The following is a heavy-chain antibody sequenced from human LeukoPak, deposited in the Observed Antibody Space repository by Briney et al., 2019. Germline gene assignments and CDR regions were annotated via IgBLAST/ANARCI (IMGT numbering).Heavy chain of an antibody. Sequence: GASVKVSCKASGYTFTSYDINWVRQATGQGLEWMGWISAYNGNTNYAQKLQGRVTMTTDTSTSTAYMELRSLRSDDTAVYYCARHRTSGGSGWYYYYMDVWGKGTTVTISS. V-gene: IGHV1-18*01. CDR3: ARHRTSGGSGWYYYYMDV. CDR2: ISAYNGNT. D-gene: IGHD6-19*01. CDR1: GYTFTSYD. J-gene: IGHJ6*03.